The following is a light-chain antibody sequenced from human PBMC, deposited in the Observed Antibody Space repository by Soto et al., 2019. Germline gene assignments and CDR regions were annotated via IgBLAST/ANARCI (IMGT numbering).Light chain of an antibody. CDR3: SSYTSSSIVV. CDR2: EVS. CDR1: SSDVGGYNY. V-gene: IGLV2-14*01. J-gene: IGLJ2*01. Sequence: QSALTQPASVSGSPGQSITISCTGTSSDVGGYNYVSWYQQHPGKAPKLMIYEVSNRPSGVSNRFSGSKSGNTASLTISGLQAEDEADYYCSSYTSSSIVVFGGGTKVIVL.